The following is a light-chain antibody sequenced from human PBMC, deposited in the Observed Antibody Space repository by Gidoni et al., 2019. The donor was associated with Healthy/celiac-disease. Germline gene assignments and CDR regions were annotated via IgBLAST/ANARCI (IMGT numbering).Light chain of an antibody. V-gene: IGKV2-24*01. CDR1: QSLVHSDGNNY. CDR2: KIS. CDR3: MQAKQFPIT. J-gene: IGKJ1*01. Sequence: IVMTQTPPSSPVTLGQPASIPCRSSQSLVHSDGNNYLSWLQQRPGQPPRLLIYKISNRLSGVPDRFSGSGAGTDFTLKISRVEAEDVGVYYCMQAKQFPITFGQGTKVEIK.